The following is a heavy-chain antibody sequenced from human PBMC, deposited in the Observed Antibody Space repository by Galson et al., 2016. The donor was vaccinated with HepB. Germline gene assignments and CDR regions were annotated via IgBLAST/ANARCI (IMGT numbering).Heavy chain of an antibody. J-gene: IGHJ6*02. CDR1: GFAFSPFG. Sequence: SLRLSCAASGFAFSPFGMNWVRQAPGKGLEWVSYISSISTYMYYADSVKGRFTISRDNAKNVLYLQMSRLRAEDTAVYYCARLRGHAMDGWGQGTTVTVSS. CDR2: ISSISTYM. CDR3: ARLRGHAMDG. V-gene: IGHV3-21*01.